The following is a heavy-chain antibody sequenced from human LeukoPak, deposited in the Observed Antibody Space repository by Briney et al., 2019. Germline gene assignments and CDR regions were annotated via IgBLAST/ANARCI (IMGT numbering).Heavy chain of an antibody. CDR2: ISGSSGST. CDR1: GFTFSSSA. J-gene: IGHJ4*02. D-gene: IGHD2-2*01. Sequence: PGGSLRLSCAASGFTFSSSAMSWVRQAPGKGLEWVSAISGSSGSTYYADSVKGRFTISRDNSKNTLYLQMNSLRAEDTAVYYCVKDLDCSSTNCYPDYWGQGTLVTVSS. V-gene: IGHV3-23*01. CDR3: VKDLDCSSTNCYPDY.